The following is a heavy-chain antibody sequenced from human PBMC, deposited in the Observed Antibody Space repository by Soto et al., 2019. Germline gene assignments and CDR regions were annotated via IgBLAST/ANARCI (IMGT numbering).Heavy chain of an antibody. CDR2: IYYSGTT. CDR1: GASVNSGGSY. J-gene: IGHJ4*02. CDR3: ARGGGSPYHDHEFDY. Sequence: SETLSLTCTVSGASVNSGGSYWSWIRQHPGKGLEWIGSIYYSGTTVYSPSLKSRVSISLDTSKNQFSLKLTSVTTADTAVYYCARGGGSPYHDHEFDYWGQGILVTVSS. V-gene: IGHV4-31*03. D-gene: IGHD2-2*01.